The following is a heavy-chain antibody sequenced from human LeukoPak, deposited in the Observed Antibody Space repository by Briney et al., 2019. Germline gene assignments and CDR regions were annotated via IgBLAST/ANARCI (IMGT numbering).Heavy chain of an antibody. CDR1: GFTFSSYD. Sequence: GRSLRLSCAASGFTFSSYDMNWVRQDPGKGLEWVAVISYDGSNKYYADSVKGRFTISRDNSKNTLYLQMNSLRAEDTAVYYCAKAYSGGKGYCSSTSCPWGDYWGQGTLVTVSS. CDR3: AKAYSGGKGYCSSTSCPWGDY. J-gene: IGHJ4*02. D-gene: IGHD2-2*01. V-gene: IGHV3-30-3*01. CDR2: ISYDGSNK.